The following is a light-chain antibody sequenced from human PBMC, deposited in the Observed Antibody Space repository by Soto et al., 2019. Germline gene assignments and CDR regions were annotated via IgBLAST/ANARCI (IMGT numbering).Light chain of an antibody. CDR1: QIISSY. CDR3: QQSYSTPYT. V-gene: IGKV1-39*01. J-gene: IGKJ2*01. Sequence: DIQMTQSPSSLSASVGDRVTITCWASQIISSYLNWYQQKPGKAPKLLIYAASSLQSGVPSRFSGSASGTDFTLTISSLQPEDFATYYCQQSYSTPYTFGQATKLEIK. CDR2: AAS.